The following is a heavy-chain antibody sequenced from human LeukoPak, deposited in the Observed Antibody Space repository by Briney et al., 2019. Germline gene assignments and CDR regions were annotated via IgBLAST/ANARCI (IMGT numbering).Heavy chain of an antibody. CDR3: ARVQSGVILAFDI. D-gene: IGHD7-27*01. CDR2: IKADGSEK. CDR1: GFLFSNYW. Sequence: GRSLRLSCAASGFLFSNYWMSWVRQAPGKGLEWVANIKADGSEKYYVDSVKGRFTTSRDNSQKSLYLQMNRLRPEDTAVYYCARVQSGVILAFDIWGQGTMVTVSS. J-gene: IGHJ3*02. V-gene: IGHV3-7*03.